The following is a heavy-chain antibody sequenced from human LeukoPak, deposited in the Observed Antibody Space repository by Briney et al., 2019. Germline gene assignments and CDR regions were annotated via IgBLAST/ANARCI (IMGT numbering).Heavy chain of an antibody. D-gene: IGHD3-22*01. J-gene: IGHJ5*02. CDR2: IKEDGSEQ. CDR3: ARRDCDSIKCRGSNWFDP. CDR1: GFTFSMYW. V-gene: IGHV3-7*01. Sequence: GGSLRLSCAASGFTFSMYWMSWVRQAPGKGLEWVANIKEDGSEQYYVDSVKGRFTISRDNAKTSLYLEMNSLRAEDTAVYYCARRDCDSIKCRGSNWFDPWGQGTLVSVSS.